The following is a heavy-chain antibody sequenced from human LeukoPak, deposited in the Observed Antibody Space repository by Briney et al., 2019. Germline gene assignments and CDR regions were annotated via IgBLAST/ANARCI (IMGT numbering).Heavy chain of an antibody. CDR1: GGSISSSAYH. D-gene: IGHD1-1*01. CDR3: AREGVADWNDVSP. CDR2: INYGGNT. J-gene: IGHJ5*02. Sequence: SETLSLTCTVSGGSISSSAYHWGWIRQPPGKGLEWIGTINYGGNTYYNLSLKSRVTISVDTSKNQFSLKLSSVTAADTAVYYCAREGVADWNDVSPWGQGTLVTVSS. V-gene: IGHV4-39*07.